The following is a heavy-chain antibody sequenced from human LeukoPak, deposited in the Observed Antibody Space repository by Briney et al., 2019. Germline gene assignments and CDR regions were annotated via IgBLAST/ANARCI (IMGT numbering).Heavy chain of an antibody. J-gene: IGHJ6*03. Sequence: SETLSLTCTLSGGSISSYYWGWIRQPPGKGLEWIGSIYHSGSTYYNPSLKSRVTISVDTSKNQFSLKLSSVTAADTAVYYCARNMVASARNYYYYMDVWGKGTTVTVSS. V-gene: IGHV4-38-2*02. CDR1: GGSISSYY. CDR3: ARNMVASARNYYYYMDV. CDR2: IYHSGST. D-gene: IGHD2-8*02.